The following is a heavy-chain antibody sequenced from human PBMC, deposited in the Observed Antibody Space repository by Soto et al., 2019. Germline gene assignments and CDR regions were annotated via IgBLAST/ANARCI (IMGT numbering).Heavy chain of an antibody. D-gene: IGHD3-3*01. CDR3: AKDVLRFLEWLAFYGMDV. CDR1: GFTVSSNY. V-gene: IGHV3-66*01. Sequence: PGGSLRLSCAASGFTVSSNYMSWVRQAPGKGLEWISIIYSAGNTYYADSVKGRFTISRDNSKNTLYLQMNSLGAEDTAVYYCAKDVLRFLEWLAFYGMDVWGQGTTVTVSS. CDR2: IYSAGNT. J-gene: IGHJ6*02.